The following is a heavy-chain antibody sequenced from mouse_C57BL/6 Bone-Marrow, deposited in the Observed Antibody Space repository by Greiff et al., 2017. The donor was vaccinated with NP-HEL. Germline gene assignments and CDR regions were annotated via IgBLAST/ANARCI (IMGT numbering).Heavy chain of an antibody. CDR2: IHPNSGST. CDR3: ARGDYYGSSYVPFPYWYFDV. D-gene: IGHD1-1*01. CDR1: GYTFTSYW. V-gene: IGHV1-64*01. J-gene: IGHJ1*03. Sequence: QVQLQQPGAELVKPGASVKLSCKASGYTFTSYWMHWVKQRPGQGLEWIGMIHPNSGSTNYNEKFKSKATLTVDKSSSTAYMQLSSLTSEDSAVYYCARGDYYGSSYVPFPYWYFDVWGTGTTVTVSS.